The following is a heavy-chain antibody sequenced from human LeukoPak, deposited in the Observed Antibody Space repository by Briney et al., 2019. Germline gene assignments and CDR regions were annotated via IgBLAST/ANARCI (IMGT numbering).Heavy chain of an antibody. J-gene: IGHJ6*03. V-gene: IGHV3-21*01. CDR3: ASAWYTYEGYYMDV. D-gene: IGHD5-18*01. CDR2: ISSSSSYI. Sequence: PGGSLRLSGAASGFTCSSYSMNWVRQAPGKGLEWVSSISSSSSYIYYADSVKGRFTISRDNAKNSLYLQMNSLRAEDTAVYCCASAWYTYEGYYMDVWGKGTTVTVSS. CDR1: GFTCSSYS.